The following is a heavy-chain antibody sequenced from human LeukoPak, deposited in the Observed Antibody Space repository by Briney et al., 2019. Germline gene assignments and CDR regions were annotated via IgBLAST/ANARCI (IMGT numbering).Heavy chain of an antibody. Sequence: PSETLSLTCTVSGGSISSYYWSWIRQPPGKGLEWIGYIYYSGSTNYSPSLKSRVTISVDTSKNQFSLKLSSVTAADTAVYYCAGRFLEYYYYGMDVWGQGTTVTVSS. V-gene: IGHV4-59*08. CDR3: AGRFLEYYYYGMDV. D-gene: IGHD3-3*01. J-gene: IGHJ6*02. CDR1: GGSISSYY. CDR2: IYYSGST.